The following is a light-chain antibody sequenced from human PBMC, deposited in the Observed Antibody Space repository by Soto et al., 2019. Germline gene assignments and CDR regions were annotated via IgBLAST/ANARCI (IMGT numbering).Light chain of an antibody. Sequence: DSQLTQSPSFLSAAVGDRVTITCRASQGISSYLAWYQQKPGKAPKLLIYAASTLQSGVPSRFSGSGSGAEFTLTISSLEPEDFGTYYCQQSYKMPSFGQGHDWRL. J-gene: IGKJ5*01. V-gene: IGKV1-9*01. CDR2: AAS. CDR1: QGISSY. CDR3: QQSYKMPS.